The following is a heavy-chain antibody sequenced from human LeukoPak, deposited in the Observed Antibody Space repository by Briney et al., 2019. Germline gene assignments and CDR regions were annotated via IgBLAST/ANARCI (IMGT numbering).Heavy chain of an antibody. CDR2: IGTASDT. CDR3: ARGPPRGKYYYMDV. D-gene: IGHD1-1*01. V-gene: IGHV3-13*01. J-gene: IGHJ6*03. CDR1: GFTFSSFD. Sequence: PGGSLRLSCAASGFTFSSFDMHWVRHPPGQGLEWGSTIGTASDTYYPGSVEGRFTLSRDNAKNSLYLQMNSLTAGDTAVYYCARGPPRGKYYYMDVWGKGTTVTVSS.